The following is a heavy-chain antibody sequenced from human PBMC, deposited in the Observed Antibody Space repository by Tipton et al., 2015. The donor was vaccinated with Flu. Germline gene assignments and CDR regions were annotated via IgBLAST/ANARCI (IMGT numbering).Heavy chain of an antibody. V-gene: IGHV4-61*02. CDR2: IHISGST. CDR3: ARDLGAEGPEDY. Sequence: TLSLTCSVSGASITSNTDYWAWIRQPAGKGLEWIGRIHISGSTDYNASLRSRVTISLDTSKNQFSLNLTSVAAADTAVYYCARDLGAEGPEDYWGQGTLVTVSS. CDR1: GASITSNTDY. J-gene: IGHJ4*02. D-gene: IGHD1-26*01.